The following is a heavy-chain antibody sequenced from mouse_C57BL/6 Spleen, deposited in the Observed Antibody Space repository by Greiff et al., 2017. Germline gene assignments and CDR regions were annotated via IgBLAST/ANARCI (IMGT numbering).Heavy chain of an antibody. D-gene: IGHD2-5*01. V-gene: IGHV1-82*01. CDR3: ARDYYSNYWYFDV. CDR2: IYPGDGDT. CDR1: GYAFSSSW. Sequence: QFQLQQSGPELVKPGASVKISCKASGYAFSSSWMNWVKQRRGKGLEWIGRIYPGDGDTTYNGKFKGKATLTADKSSSTAYMQLSSLTSEDSAVYFCARDYYSNYWYFDVWGTGTTVTVSS. J-gene: IGHJ1*03.